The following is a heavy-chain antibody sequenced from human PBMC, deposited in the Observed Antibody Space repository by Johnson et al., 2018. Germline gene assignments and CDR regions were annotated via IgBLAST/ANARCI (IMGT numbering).Heavy chain of an antibody. Sequence: QVQLVQSGGGVVQPGRSLRLSCAASGFTFSSYGMHWVRQAPGKGLEWVAVIWYDGSNKYYADSVKGRFTISRDNSKNTLYLQMNSLRAEDTAVYYCARDPPLNHWLPHDAPDGIDVWGLGTMVTVSS. CDR2: IWYDGSNK. J-gene: IGHJ3*01. CDR3: ARDPPLNHWLPHDAPDGIDV. V-gene: IGHV3-33*01. D-gene: IGHD3-9*01. CDR1: GFTFSSYG.